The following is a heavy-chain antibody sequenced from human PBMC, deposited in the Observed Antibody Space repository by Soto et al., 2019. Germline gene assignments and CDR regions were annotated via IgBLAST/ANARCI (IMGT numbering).Heavy chain of an antibody. CDR2: ISSNGGST. J-gene: IGHJ4*02. D-gene: IGHD3-22*01. Sequence: EVQLVESGGGLVQPGGSLRLSCAASGFTFSSYAMHWVRQAPGKGLEYVSAISSNGGSTYYANSVKGRFTISRDNSKNTLYLQMGSLRAEDMAVYYCARGTYYYDSSGYYYWGQGTLVTVSS. CDR3: ARGTYYYDSSGYYY. V-gene: IGHV3-64*01. CDR1: GFTFSSYA.